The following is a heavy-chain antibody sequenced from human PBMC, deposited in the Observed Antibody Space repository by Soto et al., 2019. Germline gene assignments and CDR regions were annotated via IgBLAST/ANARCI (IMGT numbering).Heavy chain of an antibody. CDR1: GFTFSSYL. D-gene: IGHD7-27*01. CDR3: ASLGYYYYGMDV. Sequence: GGSLRLSCAASGFTFSSYLMHWVRQAPGKGLVWVSRINSDGSSTSYADSVKGRFTISRDNAKNTLYLQMNSLRAEDTAVYYCASLGYYYYGMDVWGQGTTVTVSS. J-gene: IGHJ6*02. CDR2: INSDGSST. V-gene: IGHV3-74*01.